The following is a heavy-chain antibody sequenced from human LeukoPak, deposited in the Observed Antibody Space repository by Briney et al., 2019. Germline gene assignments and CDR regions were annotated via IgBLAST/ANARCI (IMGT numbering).Heavy chain of an antibody. Sequence: VASVKVSCKASGYTFTSYGISWVRQAPGQGLEWMGWISAYNGNTNYAQKLQGRVTMTTDTSTSTAYMELRSLRSDDTAVYYCARVTWEYSYESSGNPGWYFDLWGRGTLVTVSS. CDR3: ARVTWEYSYESSGNPGWYFDL. J-gene: IGHJ2*01. V-gene: IGHV1-18*01. D-gene: IGHD3-22*01. CDR2: ISAYNGNT. CDR1: GYTFTSYG.